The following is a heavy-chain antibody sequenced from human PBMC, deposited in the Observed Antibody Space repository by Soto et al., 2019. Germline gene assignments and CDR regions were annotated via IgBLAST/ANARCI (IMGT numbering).Heavy chain of an antibody. Sequence: SETLSLTCTVSGGSISSSSYYWGWIRQPPGKGLEWIGSIYYSGSTYYNPSLKSRVTISVDTSKNQFSLKLSSVTAADTAVYYCASDGGNLYYYYGMDVWGQGTTVTASS. V-gene: IGHV4-39*01. D-gene: IGHD2-15*01. CDR2: IYYSGST. J-gene: IGHJ6*02. CDR3: ASDGGNLYYYYGMDV. CDR1: GGSISSSSYY.